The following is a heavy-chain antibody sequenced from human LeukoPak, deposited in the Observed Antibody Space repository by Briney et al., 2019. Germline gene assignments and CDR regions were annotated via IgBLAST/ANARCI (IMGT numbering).Heavy chain of an antibody. CDR3: ATVGSSGWYGYYYYYYYMDV. J-gene: IGHJ6*03. D-gene: IGHD6-19*01. CDR2: ISSSSSYI. Sequence: PGGSLRLSCAASGFTFSSYSMNWVRQAPGKWLEWVSSISSSSSYIYYADSVKGRFTISRDNAKNSLYLQMNSLRADDTAVYYCATVGSSGWYGYYYYYYYMDVWGKGTTVTVSS. CDR1: GFTFSSYS. V-gene: IGHV3-21*01.